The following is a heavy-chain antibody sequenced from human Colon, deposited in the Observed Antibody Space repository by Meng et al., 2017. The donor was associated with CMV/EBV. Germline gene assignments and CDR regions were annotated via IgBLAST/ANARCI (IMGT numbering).Heavy chain of an antibody. CDR1: GYSFTGYY. Sequence: QGQLVQSGAEVGVPGASVKVSCKASGYSFTGYYIHWVRQAPGQGLEWMGWMDPTTGRTDYAQKFQGTVTMTRDTSISTAYLELSRLTSDDTAVYYCASHSSYVWGSHHWGQGTLVTVSS. D-gene: IGHD3-16*01. J-gene: IGHJ1*01. V-gene: IGHV1-2*02. CDR3: ASHSSYVWGSHH. CDR2: MDPTTGRT.